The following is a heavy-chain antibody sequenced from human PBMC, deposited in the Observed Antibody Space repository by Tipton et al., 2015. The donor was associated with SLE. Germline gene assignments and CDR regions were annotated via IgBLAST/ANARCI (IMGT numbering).Heavy chain of an antibody. CDR3: ARASERIGHFDY. Sequence: GLVKPSETLSLSCSVSGGSITGYDEFWAWIRQSPGKGLEWIGSIDDRGRTTYSPSLRSRVTISSTTATNQFSLSLASVTAADTAVYYCARASERIGHFDYWGRGTLVTVSS. CDR2: IDDRGRT. D-gene: IGHD1-1*01. V-gene: IGHV4-39*07. J-gene: IGHJ4*02. CDR1: GGSITGYDEF.